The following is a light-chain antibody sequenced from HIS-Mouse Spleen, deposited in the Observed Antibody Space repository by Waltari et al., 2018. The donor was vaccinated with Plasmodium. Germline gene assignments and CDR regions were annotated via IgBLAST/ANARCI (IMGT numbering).Light chain of an antibody. CDR1: QGISSY. Sequence: DIQLTQSPSFLSASVGDRVTITCRASQGISSYLAWYQQKPGKAPKLLIYAASTLQSGVPSRFSDSGSGTEFTLTISSLQPEDFATYYCQQRNSYLIFAFGPGTKVDIK. V-gene: IGKV1-9*01. J-gene: IGKJ3*01. CDR2: AAS. CDR3: QQRNSYLIFA.